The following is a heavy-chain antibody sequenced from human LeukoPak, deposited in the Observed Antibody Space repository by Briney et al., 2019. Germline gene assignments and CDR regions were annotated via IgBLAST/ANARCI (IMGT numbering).Heavy chain of an antibody. V-gene: IGHV3-23*01. CDR2: TSGSGGST. D-gene: IGHD4-17*01. J-gene: IGHJ5*02. CDR3: AKATSTYGDLNWFDP. Sequence: GGSLRLACAASGFTFSSYAMSRVRQAPGKGLEWLSATSGSGGSTYYADSVKGRFTISRDNSKNTLYLQMNSLRAEDTAVYYCAKATSTYGDLNWFDPWGQGTLVTVSS. CDR1: GFTFSSYA.